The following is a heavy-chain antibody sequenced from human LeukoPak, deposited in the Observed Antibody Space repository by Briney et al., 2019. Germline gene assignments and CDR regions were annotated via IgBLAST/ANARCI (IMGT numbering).Heavy chain of an antibody. V-gene: IGHV3-7*04. CDR3: ARGRVSQTSGWPFDY. J-gene: IGHJ4*02. D-gene: IGHD6-19*01. CDR1: GLTFSSYW. Sequence: GGSLRLSCAASGLTFSSYWMSWVRQAPGKGLEWVANINQDRSEKYYVDSVKGRFTISRDNAKNSVYLQMNSLRADDTAVYYCARGRVSQTSGWPFDYWGQGTLVTVSS. CDR2: INQDRSEK.